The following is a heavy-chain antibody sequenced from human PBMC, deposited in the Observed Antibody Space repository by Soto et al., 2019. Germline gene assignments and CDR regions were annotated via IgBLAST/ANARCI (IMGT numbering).Heavy chain of an antibody. Sequence: QVQLQESGPGLVKPSGTLSLTCAVSGGSISSSNWWSWVRQPPGKRLEWIGEIYHSGSTNYNPSLKGRVTISVDKSKHQFSLKLSSVTAADTAVYYCARDRGYDILTGYYNSYYYYGMDVWGQGTTVTVSS. J-gene: IGHJ6*02. CDR2: IYHSGST. V-gene: IGHV4-4*02. CDR3: ARDRGYDILTGYYNSYYYYGMDV. CDR1: GGSISSSNW. D-gene: IGHD3-9*01.